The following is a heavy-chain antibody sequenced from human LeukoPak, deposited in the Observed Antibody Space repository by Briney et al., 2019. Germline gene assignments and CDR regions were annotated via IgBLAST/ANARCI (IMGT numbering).Heavy chain of an antibody. D-gene: IGHD4-17*01. CDR1: GFTFSTYS. CDR2: ISGSSNYI. CDR3: ARDVGTVTTVVAFDI. V-gene: IGHV3-21*01. J-gene: IGHJ3*02. Sequence: GGSLRLSCAASGFTFSTYSMDWVRQAPGKGLEWVSSISGSSNYIYYADSVKGRFTISRDNAKNTLYLQMNSLRAEDTAVYYCARDVGTVTTVVAFDIWGQGTMVTVSS.